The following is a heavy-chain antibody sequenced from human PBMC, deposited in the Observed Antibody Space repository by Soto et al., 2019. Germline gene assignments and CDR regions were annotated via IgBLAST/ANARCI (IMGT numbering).Heavy chain of an antibody. V-gene: IGHV1-18*01. CDR2: INIYGGGT. CDR3: ARALYYYDNSGLAF. J-gene: IGHJ4*02. CDR1: GYTFTSYG. D-gene: IGHD3-22*01. Sequence: QVHLEQSGPEVKKPGASVKVSCKASGYTFTSYGISWVRLAPGQGLEWMGWINIYGGGTNYAQKYQDRVTMTRDTSTNTFYLEMRSLTSDDTAIYYCARALYYYDNSGLAFWGQGTLVTVSS.